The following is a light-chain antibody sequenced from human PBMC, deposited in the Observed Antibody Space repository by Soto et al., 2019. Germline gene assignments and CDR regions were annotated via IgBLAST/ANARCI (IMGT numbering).Light chain of an antibody. CDR2: TAS. CDR3: QKYNSSPRT. CDR1: QGISTS. J-gene: IGKJ3*01. V-gene: IGKV1-5*03. Sequence: DIQMTQSPSTLSASIGDRVNITCRASQGISTSLAWYQQKPGKVPKLLIYTASGLQCGVPSRFSGSGSGTDFTLTISSLQPDDVATYYCQKYNSSPRTFGPGTKVDIK.